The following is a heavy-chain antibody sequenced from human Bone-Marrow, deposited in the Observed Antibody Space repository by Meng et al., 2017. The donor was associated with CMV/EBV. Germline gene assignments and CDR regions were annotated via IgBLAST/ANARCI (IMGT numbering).Heavy chain of an antibody. CDR3: ARGQDIVVVPAATGFDP. J-gene: IGHJ5*02. CDR1: GSFRGYY. D-gene: IGHD2-2*01. Sequence: GSFRGYYWSWIRQPPGKGLEWIGEINHSGSTNYNPSLKSRVTISVDTSKNQFSLKLSSVTAADTAVYYCARGQDIVVVPAATGFDPWGQGTLVTVSS. V-gene: IGHV4-34*01. CDR2: INHSGST.